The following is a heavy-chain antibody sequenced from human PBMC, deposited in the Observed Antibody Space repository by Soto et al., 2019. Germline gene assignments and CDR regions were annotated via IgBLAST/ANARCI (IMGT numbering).Heavy chain of an antibody. CDR2: IIPLFGTT. CDR3: ARARESSWYNCFDT. J-gene: IGHJ5*02. CDR1: GGTFSSDG. Sequence: SVKVSCKASGGTFSSDGISWVRQAPGQGIEWMGGIIPLFGTTNYGQKFKGRVTITADESTSTVYMELSSLRSEDTAMFYCARARESSWYNCFDTWGQGTLVTVSS. V-gene: IGHV1-69*13. D-gene: IGHD6-13*01.